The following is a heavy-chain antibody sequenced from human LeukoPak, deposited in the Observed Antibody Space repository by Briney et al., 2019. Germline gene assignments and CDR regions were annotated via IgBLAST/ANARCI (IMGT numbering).Heavy chain of an antibody. Sequence: PGGSLRLSCAASGFTVSSNYMSWGRAAPGKGLGWGSVIYSGGSTYYAESVRGGVTLSRQNSKRTLYLQMYSQRAEDTAVYYCARDTPTTMVRGAGMDVWRQGTTVSVSS. CDR2: IYSGGST. CDR3: ARDTPTTMVRGAGMDV. V-gene: IGHV3-53*04. D-gene: IGHD3-10*01. CDR1: GFTVSSNY. J-gene: IGHJ6*02.